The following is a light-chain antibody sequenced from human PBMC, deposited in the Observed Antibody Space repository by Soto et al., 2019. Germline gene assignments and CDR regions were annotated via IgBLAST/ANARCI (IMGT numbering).Light chain of an antibody. Sequence: EIVLTQSPGTLSLSPGERAILSCRASQSVNSYSLAWYQQKPGQAPRLLIYGASSRATGITDRFSGSGTGTDFTLTISRLEPEDFAVYYCQQYGSQYIFGQGTKLEIK. CDR2: GAS. J-gene: IGKJ2*01. V-gene: IGKV3-20*01. CDR1: QSVNSYS. CDR3: QQYGSQYI.